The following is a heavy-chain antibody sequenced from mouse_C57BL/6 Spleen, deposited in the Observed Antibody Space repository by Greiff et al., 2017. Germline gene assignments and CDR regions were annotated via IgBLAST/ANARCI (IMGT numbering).Heavy chain of an antibody. J-gene: IGHJ2*01. Sequence: EVMLVESEGGLVQPGSSMKLSCTASGFTFSDYYMAWVRQVPEKGLEWVANINYDGSSTYYLDSLKSRFIISRDNAKNILYLQMSSLKSEDTATYYCEREGTGTGFDYWGQGTTLTVSS. CDR3: EREGTGTGFDY. D-gene: IGHD4-1*01. CDR2: INYDGSST. V-gene: IGHV5-16*01. CDR1: GFTFSDYY.